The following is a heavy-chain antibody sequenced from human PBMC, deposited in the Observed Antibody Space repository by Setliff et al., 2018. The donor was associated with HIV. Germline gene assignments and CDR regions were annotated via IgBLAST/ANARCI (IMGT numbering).Heavy chain of an antibody. CDR1: GFTFSNAW. CDR2: IKSKTDGGTT. D-gene: IGHD6-6*01. J-gene: IGHJ6*03. V-gene: IGHV3-15*01. Sequence: PGGSLRLSCAASGFTFSNAWMSWVRQAPGKGLEWVGRIKSKTDGGTTDYAAPVKGRFTISRDDSKNTLYLQMNSLTAEDTAVYYCARDPPSKYYYYMDVWGKGTTVTVSS. CDR3: ARDPPSKYYYYMDV.